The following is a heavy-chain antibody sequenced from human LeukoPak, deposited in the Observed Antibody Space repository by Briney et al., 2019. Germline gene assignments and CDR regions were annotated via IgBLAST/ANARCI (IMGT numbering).Heavy chain of an antibody. CDR3: ARVGIYYYGSGALDAFDI. Sequence: SGTLSLTCDVSGGSISSSNWWSWVRQPPGKGLEWIGEISHSGSNNYNPSLKSRVTISVDKSENQFSLKMSSVTAADTAVYYCARVGIYYYGSGALDAFDIWGQGTMVAVSS. CDR2: ISHSGSN. V-gene: IGHV4-4*02. CDR1: GGSISSSNW. J-gene: IGHJ3*02. D-gene: IGHD3-10*01.